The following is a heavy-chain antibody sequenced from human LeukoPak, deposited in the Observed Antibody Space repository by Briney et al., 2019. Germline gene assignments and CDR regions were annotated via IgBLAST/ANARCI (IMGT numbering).Heavy chain of an antibody. V-gene: IGHV3-30*18. CDR1: GFTFSSYG. J-gene: IGHJ4*02. CDR2: ISYDGSNK. Sequence: PGGSLGLSCAASGFTFSSYGMHWVRQAPGKGLEWVAVISYDGSNKYYADSVKGRFTISRDNSKNTLYLQMNSLRAEDTAVYYCAKDSFQWLAHFDYWGQGTLVTVSS. CDR3: AKDSFQWLAHFDY. D-gene: IGHD6-19*01.